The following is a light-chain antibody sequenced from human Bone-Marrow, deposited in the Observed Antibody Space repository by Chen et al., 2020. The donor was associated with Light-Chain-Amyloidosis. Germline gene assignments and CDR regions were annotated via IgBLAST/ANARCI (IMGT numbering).Light chain of an antibody. CDR3: QQYNAWPL. V-gene: IGKV3-15*01. J-gene: IGKJ3*01. CDR2: GAS. Sequence: EIVMTQSPATLSVSPGERATLSCRASQSVSNNLAWYQQKPGQAPRLLIYGASTRATGIPARFSGSGSGTEFTLSISSLQSEDFAVYYCQQYNAWPLFGPGTKVDI. CDR1: QSVSNN.